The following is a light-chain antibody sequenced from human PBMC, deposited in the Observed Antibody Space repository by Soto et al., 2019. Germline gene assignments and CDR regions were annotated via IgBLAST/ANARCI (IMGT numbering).Light chain of an antibody. CDR1: DSNIGSHY. J-gene: IGLJ2*01. Sequence: QSVLTQPPSASGTPGQRVTIYCSGSDSNIGSHYVYWYQQLPGTAPKLLIYRHNQRPSGVPDRFSGSKSGTSASLAISGLRSEDEADYYCAAWDDRVSGPVVFGGGTKVTVL. V-gene: IGLV1-47*01. CDR2: RHN. CDR3: AAWDDRVSGPVV.